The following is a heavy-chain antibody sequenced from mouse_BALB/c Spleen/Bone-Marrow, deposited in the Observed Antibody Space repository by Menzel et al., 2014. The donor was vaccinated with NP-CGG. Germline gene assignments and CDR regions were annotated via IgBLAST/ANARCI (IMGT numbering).Heavy chain of an antibody. J-gene: IGHJ3*01. V-gene: IGHV1S81*02. D-gene: IGHD2-1*01. CDR1: GYTFXSYY. CDR3: TRPNGNWFAY. CDR2: INPSNGGT. Sequence: QVQLQQSGAELVKPGASVKLSCKASGYTFXSYYMYWVKQRPGQGLEWIGEINPSNGGTNFNEKFKSKATLTVDKSSSTAYMQLSSLIFEDSAVYYCTRPNGNWFAYWGQGTLVTVSA.